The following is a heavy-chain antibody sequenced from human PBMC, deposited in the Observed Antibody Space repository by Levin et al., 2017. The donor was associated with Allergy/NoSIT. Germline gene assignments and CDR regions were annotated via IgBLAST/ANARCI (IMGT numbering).Heavy chain of an antibody. D-gene: IGHD2-2*01. CDR2: ISYDGSNK. CDR1: GFTFSSYG. V-gene: IGHV3-30*18. J-gene: IGHJ4*02. CDR3: AKARGRVVPAAGSGYYFDY. Sequence: GGSLRLSCAASGFTFSSYGMHWVRQAPGKGLEWVAVISYDGSNKYYADSVKGRFTISRDNSKNTLYLQMNSLRAEDTAVYYCAKARGRVVPAAGSGYYFDYWGQGTLVTVSS.